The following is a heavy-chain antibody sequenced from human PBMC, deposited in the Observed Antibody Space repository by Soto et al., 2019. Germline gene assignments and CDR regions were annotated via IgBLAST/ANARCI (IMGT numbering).Heavy chain of an antibody. CDR2: ISWNSGNI. D-gene: IGHD2-2*01. V-gene: IGHV3-9*01. CDR3: TKGASTSCFSAFDL. J-gene: IGHJ3*01. Sequence: EVQLVESGGGVVQPGRSLRLSCTASGFTFADYAMNWVRQAPGKGLEWVSSISWNSGNIVYADSVRGRFTISGDNAKTSLHLQMNSLRAEDTALYYCTKGASTSCFSAFDLWGQGTMVTVSS. CDR1: GFTFADYA.